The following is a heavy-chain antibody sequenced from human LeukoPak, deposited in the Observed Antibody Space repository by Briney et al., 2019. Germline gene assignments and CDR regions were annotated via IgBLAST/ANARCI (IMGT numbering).Heavy chain of an antibody. V-gene: IGHV4-39*07. CDR2: IYYSGST. Sequence: SETLSLTCTVSGGSISSSSYYWGWIRQPPGKGLEWIGSIYYSGSTYYNPSLKSRVTISVDTSENQFSLKLSSVTAADTAVYYCARGLPRVTGKRFDPWGQGTLVTVSS. CDR3: ARGLPRVTGKRFDP. J-gene: IGHJ5*02. CDR1: GGSISSSSYY. D-gene: IGHD2-8*02.